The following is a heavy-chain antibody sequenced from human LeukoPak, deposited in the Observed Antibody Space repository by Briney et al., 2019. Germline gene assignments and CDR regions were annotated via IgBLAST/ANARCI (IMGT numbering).Heavy chain of an antibody. CDR3: ARGQRFLEWLFITPFDY. D-gene: IGHD3-3*01. CDR2: INHSGST. CDR1: GGSFSGYY. Sequence: SETLSLTCAVYGGSFSGYYWSWIRQPPGKGLERIGEINHSGSTNYNPSLKSRVTISVDTSKNQFSLKLSSVTAADTAVYYCARGQRFLEWLFITPFDYWGQGTLVTVSS. V-gene: IGHV4-34*01. J-gene: IGHJ4*02.